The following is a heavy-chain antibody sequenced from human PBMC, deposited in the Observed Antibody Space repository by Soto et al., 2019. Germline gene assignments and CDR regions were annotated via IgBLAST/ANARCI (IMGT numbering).Heavy chain of an antibody. CDR3: ARDRGYSSSSWWFDP. Sequence: ASVKVSCKASGYTFTSYAMHWVRQAPGQRLEWMGWISAGNGNTKYSQKFQGRVTITRDTSASTAYMELSSLRSEDTAVYYCARDRGYSSSSWWFDPWGQGTLVTVSS. J-gene: IGHJ5*02. CDR1: GYTFTSYA. CDR2: ISAGNGNT. V-gene: IGHV1-3*01. D-gene: IGHD6-6*01.